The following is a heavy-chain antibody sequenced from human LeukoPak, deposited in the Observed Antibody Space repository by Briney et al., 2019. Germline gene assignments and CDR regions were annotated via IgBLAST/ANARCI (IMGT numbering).Heavy chain of an antibody. Sequence: GGSLRLSCAASGFTFDDYAMHWVRQAPGKGLEWVANIKKDGSEKYYVDFVKGRFTISRDNAKNSLYLQMNSLRAEDTAVYYCARGMGLDVWGQGTTVTVSS. D-gene: IGHD2-8*01. V-gene: IGHV3-7*05. J-gene: IGHJ6*02. CDR3: ARGMGLDV. CDR1: GFTFDDYA. CDR2: IKKDGSEK.